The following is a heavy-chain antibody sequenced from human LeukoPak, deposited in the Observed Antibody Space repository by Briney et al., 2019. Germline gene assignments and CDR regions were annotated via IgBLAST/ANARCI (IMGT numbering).Heavy chain of an antibody. CDR2: IIPMLGTA. D-gene: IGHD3/OR15-3a*01. J-gene: IGHJ6*03. V-gene: IGHV1-69*16. CDR3: ARNGLLTRTGMDV. Sequence: SVKVSCKASGGSLSEYTISWVRQAPGQGLEWMGGIIPMLGTAKYAQNFQGRVTNTTDDSSSTVYMELSSLRFEATAPYFCARNGLLTRTGMDVWGKGTTVTVSS. CDR1: GGSLSEYT.